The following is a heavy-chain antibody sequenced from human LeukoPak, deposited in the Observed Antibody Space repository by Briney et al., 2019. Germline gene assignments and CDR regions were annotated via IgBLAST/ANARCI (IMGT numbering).Heavy chain of an antibody. D-gene: IGHD6-6*01. CDR1: GFTFSSYA. V-gene: IGHV3-23*01. CDR2: ITGSGGDT. CDR3: AKGNMAARPYYFDY. J-gene: IGHJ4*02. Sequence: GSLRLSCAASGFTFSSYAMSWVRQAPGKGLEWVSAITGSGGDTYSADSVKGRFTISRDNSKNTLSLQMNSLRADDTAVYYCAKGNMAARPYYFDYWGQGSLVTVSS.